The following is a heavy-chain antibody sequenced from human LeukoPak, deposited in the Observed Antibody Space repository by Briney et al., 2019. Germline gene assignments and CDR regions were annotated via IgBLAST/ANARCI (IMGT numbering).Heavy chain of an antibody. CDR1: GFTFSSYA. D-gene: IGHD6-13*01. J-gene: IGHJ6*03. Sequence: GGSLRLSCAASGFTFSSYAMHWVRQAPGKGLEWLSYISVSGTIHADSVMGRVTVSRDNAKNSLYLQMNSLRAEDTAVYYCARIRGSTLPISYMDVWGKGTTVNVSS. V-gene: IGHV3-48*04. CDR2: ISVSGTI. CDR3: ARIRGSTLPISYMDV.